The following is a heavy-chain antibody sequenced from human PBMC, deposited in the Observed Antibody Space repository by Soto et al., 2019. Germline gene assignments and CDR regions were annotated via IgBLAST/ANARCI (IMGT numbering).Heavy chain of an antibody. V-gene: IGHV4-39*01. J-gene: IGHJ4*02. CDR3: TRRWYCATTSCQKYFDY. CDR2: IFFSGIT. Sequence: SETLSLTCTVSGDSIGSSSYYWGWIRQSPGKGLEWIGSIFFSGITYYNPSLQGGVTVSVDTSNNQFFLKLNSVTAADTAMYYCTRRWYCATTSCQKYFDYWGQGTMVTVSS. D-gene: IGHD2-2*01. CDR1: GDSIGSSSYY.